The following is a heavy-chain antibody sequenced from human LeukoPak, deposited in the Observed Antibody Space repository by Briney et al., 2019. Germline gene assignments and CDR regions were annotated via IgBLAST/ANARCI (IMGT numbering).Heavy chain of an antibody. Sequence: GGSLRLSCAPSDTPLRTYTMTCGAQAPGKGLEWVSAISGSGGSTYYADSVKGRFTISRDNSKNTLYLQMNSLRAVNQPEDYGAKDICSSTSRRGYFDYWGQGTLVTVSS. CDR2: ISGSGGST. CDR1: DTPLRTYT. D-gene: IGHD2-2*01. V-gene: IGHV3-23*01. CDR3: AKDICSSTSRRGYFDY. J-gene: IGHJ4*02.